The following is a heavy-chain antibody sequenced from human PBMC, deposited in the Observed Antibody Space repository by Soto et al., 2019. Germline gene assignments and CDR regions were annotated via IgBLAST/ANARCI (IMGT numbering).Heavy chain of an antibody. CDR1: GLVFTNYA. V-gene: IGHV3-23*01. CDR2: ISGDGDDT. J-gene: IGHJ4*02. Sequence: GSLRLSCAASGLVFTNYAMSWVRQAPGKGLEWVSVISGDGDDTYHAGSVRGRFTISRDNSKNTVYLQMNSLRAEDTAVYYCASTFYTGSLRGYFDHWGQGALVTVSS. D-gene: IGHD3-16*01. CDR3: ASTFYTGSLRGYFDH.